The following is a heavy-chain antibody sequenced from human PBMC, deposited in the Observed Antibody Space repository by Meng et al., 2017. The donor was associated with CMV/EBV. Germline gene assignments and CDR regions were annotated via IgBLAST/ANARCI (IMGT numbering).Heavy chain of an antibody. Sequence: GGSLRLSCAASGFTFDAYTMHWVRQAPGKGLEWVSLISWDGGSTYYADSVKGRFTISRDNSKNSLYLQMNSLRTEDTALYYCAKDADTAMGNNYFDYWGQGTLVTVSS. CDR2: ISWDGGST. CDR1: GFTFDAYT. CDR3: AKDADTAMGNNYFDY. J-gene: IGHJ4*02. V-gene: IGHV3-43*01. D-gene: IGHD5-18*01.